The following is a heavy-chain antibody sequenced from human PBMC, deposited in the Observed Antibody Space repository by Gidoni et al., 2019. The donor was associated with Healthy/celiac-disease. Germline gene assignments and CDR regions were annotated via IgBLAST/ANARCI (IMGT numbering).Heavy chain of an antibody. J-gene: IGHJ3*02. V-gene: IGHV3-48*01. D-gene: IGHD4-17*01. Sequence: EVQLVEPGGGLVQPGGSLRLSCAASGLPFSRYSLNGVRQAPGKGLEWVSYISSSSSTIYYADSVKGRFTISRDNAKNSLYLQMNSLRAEDTAVYYCARDQWTHVYGDYGDAFDIWGQGTMVTVSS. CDR3: ARDQWTHVYGDYGDAFDI. CDR1: GLPFSRYS. CDR2: ISSSSSTI.